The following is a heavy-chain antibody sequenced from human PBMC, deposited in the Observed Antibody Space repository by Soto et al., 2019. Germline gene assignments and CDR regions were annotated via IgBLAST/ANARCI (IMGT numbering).Heavy chain of an antibody. CDR2: ISAYNGNT. CDR3: ALYSSSWYFDY. J-gene: IGHJ4*02. V-gene: IGHV1-18*01. CDR1: GYTFTSDG. D-gene: IGHD6-13*01. Sequence: ASVKVSCKASGYTFTSDGISWVRQAPGQGLEWMGWISAYNGNTNYAQKLQGRVTMTTDTSTSTAYMELRSLRSDDTAVYYCALYSSSWYFDYWGQGTLVTVSS.